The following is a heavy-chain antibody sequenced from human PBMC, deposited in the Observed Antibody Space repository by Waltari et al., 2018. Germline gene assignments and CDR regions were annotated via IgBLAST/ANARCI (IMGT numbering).Heavy chain of an antibody. J-gene: IGHJ4*02. CDR2: IYGSGNT. CDR3: ARDLSGGYYDSSGYSGAFDY. D-gene: IGHD3-22*01. V-gene: IGHV4-61*09. CDR1: GDSISSVSYY. Sequence: QVRMQESGPGLVKPSQTLSLTCSVSGDSISSVSYYWVWIRQPAGMGLEYIGYIYGSGNTNYNPSLKSRVTISADTSKNQFSLTLSSVTAADTAVYYCARDLSGGYYDSSGYSGAFDYWGQGTLVTVSS.